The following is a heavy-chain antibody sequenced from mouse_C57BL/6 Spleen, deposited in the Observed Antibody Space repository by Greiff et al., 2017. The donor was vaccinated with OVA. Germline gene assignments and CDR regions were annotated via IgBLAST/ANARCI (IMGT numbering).Heavy chain of an antibody. Sequence: QVQLQQSGAELVMPGASVKLSCKASGYTFTSYWMRWVKQRPGQGLEWIGEIDPSDSNTNYNQQFKGKSTLTVDKSSSTAYMQLSRLTSEDSAVYYCARYYPYYAMDYWGQGTSGTVSS. CDR3: ARYYPYYAMDY. J-gene: IGHJ4*01. V-gene: IGHV1-69*01. CDR1: GYTFTSYW. D-gene: IGHD1-1*01. CDR2: IDPSDSNT.